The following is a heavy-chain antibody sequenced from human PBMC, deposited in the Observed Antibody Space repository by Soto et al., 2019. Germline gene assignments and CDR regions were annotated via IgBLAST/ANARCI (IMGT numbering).Heavy chain of an antibody. J-gene: IGHJ6*02. CDR3: ARVGGLLWFGAYGMEV. CDR1: GYTFTSYG. CDR2: SSAYNGNT. D-gene: IGHD3-10*01. V-gene: IGHV1-18*01. Sequence: ASVKGSCKASGYTFTSYGISWVLQAPGQGLEWRGWSSAYNGNTNYAQKRQGRVTMTTDTSTSTVYMELRSLRSDDTAVYYCARVGGLLWFGAYGMEVWGQGPTVTVSS.